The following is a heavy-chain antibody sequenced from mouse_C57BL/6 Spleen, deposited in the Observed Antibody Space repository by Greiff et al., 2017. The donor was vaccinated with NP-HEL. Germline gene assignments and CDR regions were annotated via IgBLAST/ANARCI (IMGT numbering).Heavy chain of an antibody. V-gene: IGHV1-15*01. CDR2: IDPETGGT. Sequence: QVQLQQSGAELVRPGASVTLSCKASGYTFTDYEMHWVKQTPVHGLEWIGAIDPETGGTAYNQKFKGKAILTADKSSSTAYMELRSLTSEDSAVYYCTRLVGDYYAMDYWGQGTSVTVSS. D-gene: IGHD1-1*02. CDR3: TRLVGDYYAMDY. CDR1: GYTFTDYE. J-gene: IGHJ4*01.